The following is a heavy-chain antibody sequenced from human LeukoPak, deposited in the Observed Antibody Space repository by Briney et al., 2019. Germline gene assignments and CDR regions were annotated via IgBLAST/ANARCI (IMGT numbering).Heavy chain of an antibody. J-gene: IGHJ6*04. CDR1: GFTFSNAW. CDR2: IKSKTDGGTT. V-gene: IGHV3-15*01. Sequence: PGGSLRLSCAASGFTFSNAWMSWVRQAPGKGLEWVGRIKSKTDGGTTDYAAPVKGRFTISRDDSKNTLYLQMNSLKTEDTAVYYCTTGPVLLWFGEFPRFTPGDVWGKGTTVTVSS. D-gene: IGHD3-10*01. CDR3: TTGPVLLWFGEFPRFTPGDV.